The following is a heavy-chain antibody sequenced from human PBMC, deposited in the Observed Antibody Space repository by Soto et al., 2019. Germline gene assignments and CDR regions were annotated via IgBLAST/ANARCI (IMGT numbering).Heavy chain of an antibody. Sequence: PGESLKISCEGSGYRFTTYWIAWVRQMPGRGLEWMGVIYPADSDTAYSPSFQGQVTISADESISTAYLQWSSLKASDTAIYYCARHVDASPFDSWGQGTLVTVSS. CDR2: IYPADSDT. D-gene: IGHD2-15*01. V-gene: IGHV5-51*01. CDR1: GYRFTTYW. J-gene: IGHJ4*02. CDR3: ARHVDASPFDS.